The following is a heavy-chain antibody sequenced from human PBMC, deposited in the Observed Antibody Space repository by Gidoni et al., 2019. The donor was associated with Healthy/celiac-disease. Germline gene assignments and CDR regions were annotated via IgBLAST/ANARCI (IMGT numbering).Heavy chain of an antibody. CDR2: IRSQAYGGTT. CDR1: GFTFGDYA. J-gene: IGHJ5*02. CDR3: TRVNGYQLPPRAWFDP. V-gene: IGHV3-49*04. D-gene: IGHD2-2*01. Sequence: EVQLVESGGGLVQPGRSLRLSCTASGFTFGDYAMSWVRQAPGKGLEWVGLIRSQAYGGTTEYAASVKGRFTISRDDSKSIAYLQMNSLKTEDTAVYYCTRVNGYQLPPRAWFDPWGQGTLVTVSS.